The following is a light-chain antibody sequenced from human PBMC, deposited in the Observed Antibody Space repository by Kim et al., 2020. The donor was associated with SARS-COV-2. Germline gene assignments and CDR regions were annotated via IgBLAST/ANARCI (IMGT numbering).Light chain of an antibody. CDR1: NIGSKS. V-gene: IGLV3-21*04. J-gene: IGLJ2*01. CDR3: QVCDSGVV. Sequence: SGAPGKTARITCGGNNIGSKSVHEYQQKPGQAPVLVIYYDSDRPSGIPERFSGSNAGNTATLTISRVEAGDEADYYCQVCDSGVVFGGGTQLTVL. CDR2: YDS.